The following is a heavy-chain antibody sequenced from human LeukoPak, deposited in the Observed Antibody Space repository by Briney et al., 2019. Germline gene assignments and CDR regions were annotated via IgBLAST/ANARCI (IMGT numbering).Heavy chain of an antibody. J-gene: IGHJ4*02. Sequence: GGSLRLSCAASGFTFSSYAMSWVRQAPGKGLEWVSYINSDYSLRYADSVKGRFTISRDNAKNSLYLQMNSLRAEDTAVYYCAASFGGGGGRVVGYWGRETLVTVPS. V-gene: IGHV3-48*04. D-gene: IGHD3-16*01. CDR3: AASFGGGGGRVVGY. CDR2: INSDYSL. CDR1: GFTFSSYA.